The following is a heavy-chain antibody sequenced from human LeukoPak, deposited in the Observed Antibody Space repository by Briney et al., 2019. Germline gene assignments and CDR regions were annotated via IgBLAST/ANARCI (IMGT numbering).Heavy chain of an antibody. D-gene: IGHD2-15*01. CDR2: IIPIFGTA. V-gene: IGHV1-69*13. Sequence: SVKVSCKASGGTFSSYAISWVRQAPGQGLEWMGGIIPIFGTANYAQKFQGRVTITADESTSTAYMELSSLRSEDTAVYYCARGRPQYCSGGSCYLGMDVWGQGTTVTVSS. J-gene: IGHJ6*02. CDR1: GGTFSSYA. CDR3: ARGRPQYCSGGSCYLGMDV.